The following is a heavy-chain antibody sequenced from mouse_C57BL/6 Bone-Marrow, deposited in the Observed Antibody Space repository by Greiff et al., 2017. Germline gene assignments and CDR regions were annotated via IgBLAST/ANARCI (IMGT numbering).Heavy chain of an antibody. CDR2: INPNNGGT. CDR1: GYTFTDYY. D-gene: IGHD1-1*02. J-gene: IGHJ1*03. V-gene: IGHV1-26*01. Sequence: VQLQQSGPELVKPGASVKISCKASGYTFTDYYMNWVKQSHGKSLEWIGDINPNNGGTSYNQKFKGKATLTVDKSSSTAYMELRSLTSEESAVYYCAREGLVGEYWYFDVWGTGTTVTVSS. CDR3: AREGLVGEYWYFDV.